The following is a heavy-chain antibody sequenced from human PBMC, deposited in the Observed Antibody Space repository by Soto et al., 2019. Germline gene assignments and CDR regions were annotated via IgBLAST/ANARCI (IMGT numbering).Heavy chain of an antibody. CDR3: ARSAGGNSFFEY. CDR1: GGSISSSNW. V-gene: IGHV4-4*02. CDR2: IYHGGTT. D-gene: IGHD2-21*02. Sequence: QVQLQESGPGLVKPSGTLSLTGAVSGGSISSSNWWSWVRQSPGKGLEWIGEIYHGGTTNYNPSLKSRVTISVDKSKDQFSLKLTSVTAADTAVYYCARSAGGNSFFEYWGQGTLVTVSS. J-gene: IGHJ4*02.